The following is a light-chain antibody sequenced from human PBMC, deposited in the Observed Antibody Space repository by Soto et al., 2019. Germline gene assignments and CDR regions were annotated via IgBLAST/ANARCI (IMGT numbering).Light chain of an antibody. Sequence: SYELTQPPSVSVAPGQTASITCGGNSIDTKSVHWYQQKPGQAPILVVYDDSDRPSGIPERFSGSNSVNTATLTINRVEAGDEADYYCQVWESSSGNHAVFGGGTQLTVL. CDR3: QVWESSSGNHAV. CDR2: DDS. V-gene: IGLV3-21*02. CDR1: SIDTKS. J-gene: IGLJ7*01.